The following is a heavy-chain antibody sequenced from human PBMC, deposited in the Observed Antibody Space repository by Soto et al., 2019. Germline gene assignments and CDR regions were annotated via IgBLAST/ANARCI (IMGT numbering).Heavy chain of an antibody. D-gene: IGHD4-4*01. CDR3: ARSRDGYSFYLYYGMDG. Sequence: GGALRLSSAASGFTFTIYGMHWVRQAPGKGLERMALILDEGSAEYYADSVKGRFTISRVNAKNTLDLHTNRLRAEVDAVYYCARSRDGYSFYLYYGMDGWGQGTKVTVSS. V-gene: IGHV3-30*03. CDR2: ILDEGSAE. CDR1: GFTFTIYG. J-gene: IGHJ6*02.